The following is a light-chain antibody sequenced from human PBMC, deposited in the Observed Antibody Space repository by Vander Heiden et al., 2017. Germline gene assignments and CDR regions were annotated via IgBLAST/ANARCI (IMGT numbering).Light chain of an antibody. CDR2: LGS. Sequence: IVLTHSPLSLPVTPGEPASITCSSSQSLLHSTGYNYLDWYLQKLGQAPQLLIYLGSKRASRVPDRFSRPGSGTDFTLKISIVDAEDVGVYYCRQALPTPWTFGQGTRVEIK. J-gene: IGKJ1*01. CDR1: QSLLHSTGYNY. V-gene: IGKV2-28*01. CDR3: RQALPTPWT.